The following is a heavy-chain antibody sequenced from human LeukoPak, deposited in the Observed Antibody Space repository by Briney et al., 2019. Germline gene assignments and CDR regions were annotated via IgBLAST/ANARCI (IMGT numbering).Heavy chain of an antibody. CDR3: ARHRTLRRIVVVVAATRGAFDI. Sequence: PLGTLSLTCAVSGGSISSSNWWSWVRQPPGKGLEWIGEIYHSGSTNYNPSLKSRVTISVDTSKNQFSLKLSSVTAADTAVYYCARHRTLRRIVVVVAATRGAFDIWGQGTMVTVSS. J-gene: IGHJ3*02. V-gene: IGHV4-4*02. CDR1: GGSISSSNW. D-gene: IGHD2-15*01. CDR2: IYHSGST.